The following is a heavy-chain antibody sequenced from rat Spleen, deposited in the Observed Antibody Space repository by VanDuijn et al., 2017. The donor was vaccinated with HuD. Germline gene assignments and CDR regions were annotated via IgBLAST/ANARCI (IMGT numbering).Heavy chain of an antibody. CDR1: GYSITSSYR. D-gene: IGHD1-10*01. V-gene: IGHV3-3*01. CDR3: ARENNYQAY. J-gene: IGHJ2*01. CDR2: INKASST. Sequence: VQLKESGPGLVQPSQSLSLTCSVTGYSITSSYRWNWNRKFPGNKLEGMGYINKASSTNYNPSLKSRICITRDKSKNQLFLKVNSLTAEDTATYYCARENNYQAYWGKVVMVTVSS.